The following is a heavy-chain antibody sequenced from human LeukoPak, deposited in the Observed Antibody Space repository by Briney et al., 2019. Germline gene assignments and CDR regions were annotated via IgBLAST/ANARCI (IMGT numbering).Heavy chain of an antibody. CDR2: ISGSGDST. J-gene: IGHJ4*02. V-gene: IGHV3-23*01. Sequence: GGSLRLSCAAFGFTFSSYAMNWVRQAPGKGLEWVSTISGSGDSTYYADSVKGRFTISRDNSKNTLYLQMNSLRAEDTAVYYCATSLGGELRLFDYWGQGTLVTVSS. CDR1: GFTFSSYA. CDR3: ATSLGGELRLFDY. D-gene: IGHD1-7*01.